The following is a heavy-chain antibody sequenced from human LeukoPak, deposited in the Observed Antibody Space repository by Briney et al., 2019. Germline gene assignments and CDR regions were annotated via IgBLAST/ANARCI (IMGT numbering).Heavy chain of an antibody. CDR2: IKQDGSEK. D-gene: IGHD4-17*01. J-gene: IGHJ4*02. CDR3: ARDYGDADHLGN. V-gene: IGHV3-7*01. Sequence: GGSLRLSCAASGFTFSTYGMHWVRQAPGKGLEWVANIKQDGSEKYYVDSVKGRFTISRDNAKNSLYLQMNSLRAEDTAVYYCARDYGDADHLGNWGQGTLVTVSS. CDR1: GFTFSTYG.